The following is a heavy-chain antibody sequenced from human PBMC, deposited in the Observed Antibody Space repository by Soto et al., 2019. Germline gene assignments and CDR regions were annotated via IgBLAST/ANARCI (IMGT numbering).Heavy chain of an antibody. D-gene: IGHD3-22*01. CDR1: GFTFSSYE. V-gene: IGHV3-48*03. J-gene: IGHJ5*02. CDR3: ARGVLYYYDSSGYPHWFDP. Sequence: TGGSLRLSCAASGFTFSSYEMNWVRQAPGKGLEWVSYISSSGSIIYYADSVKGRFTISRDNAKNSLYLQMKSLRAEDTAVYYCARGVLYYYDSSGYPHWFDPWGQGTLVTVSS. CDR2: ISSSGSII.